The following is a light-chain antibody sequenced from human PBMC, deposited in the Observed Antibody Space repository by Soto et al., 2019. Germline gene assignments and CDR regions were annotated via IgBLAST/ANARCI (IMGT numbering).Light chain of an antibody. CDR3: MQSTQLPPT. CDR1: QILLHITGETF. Sequence: DVVMTQTPRSLGVTRGRQASISSKSSQILLHITGETFLFWYLQKPGQSPQLLIYEVSTRVSGVTDRFSGSGSGTDFTLEISRVEPDDVGIYYCMQSTQLPPTVGPGTRLEI. V-gene: IGKV2D-29*02. J-gene: IGKJ5*01. CDR2: EVS.